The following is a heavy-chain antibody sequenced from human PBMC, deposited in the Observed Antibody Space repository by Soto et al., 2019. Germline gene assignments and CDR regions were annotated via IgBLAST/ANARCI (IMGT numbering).Heavy chain of an antibody. CDR2: IHSSGSI. J-gene: IGHJ1*01. Sequence: PSDNLSLTCTVSGGSISSDDYYWSWIRQAPGRGLEWIGYIHSSGSIYYNPSLKSRATMSIDTARNQFSLKVSSVTVADTAVYYCARDLDGLHDDNSGPYPRPGWGQGTLVT. CDR3: ARDLDGLHDDNSGPYPRPG. CDR1: GGSISSDDYY. D-gene: IGHD3-22*01. V-gene: IGHV4-30-4*02.